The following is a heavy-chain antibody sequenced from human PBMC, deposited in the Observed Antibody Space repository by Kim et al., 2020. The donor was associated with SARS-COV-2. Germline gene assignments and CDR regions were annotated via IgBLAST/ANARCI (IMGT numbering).Heavy chain of an antibody. J-gene: IGHJ3*02. D-gene: IGHD6-19*01. V-gene: IGHV3-73*01. Sequence: VKGRFTISRDDSKNTAYLQMNSLKPEDTAVYYCTRVSPIAGAWYDAFDIWGQGTMVTVSS. CDR3: TRVSPIAGAWYDAFDI.